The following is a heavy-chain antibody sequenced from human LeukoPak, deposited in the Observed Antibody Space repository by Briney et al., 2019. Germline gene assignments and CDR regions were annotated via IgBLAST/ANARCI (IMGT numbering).Heavy chain of an antibody. Sequence: PGGSLRLSCAASGFTFSSYVMSWVRQAPGKGLEWVGRIKSKTDGGTTDYAAPVKGRFTISRDDSKNTLYLQMNSLKTEDTAVYYCTTDLYYYDSSGYTAIDYWGQGTLVTVSS. CDR3: TTDLYYYDSSGYTAIDY. CDR2: IKSKTDGGTT. CDR1: GFTFSSYV. D-gene: IGHD3-22*01. V-gene: IGHV3-15*01. J-gene: IGHJ4*02.